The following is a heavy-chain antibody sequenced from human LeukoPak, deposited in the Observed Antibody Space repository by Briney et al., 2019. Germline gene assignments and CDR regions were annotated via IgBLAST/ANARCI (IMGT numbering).Heavy chain of an antibody. V-gene: IGHV1-46*01. CDR2: INPSGGST. J-gene: IGHJ5*02. CDR3: ARGGSNTAMAWGWFDP. D-gene: IGHD5-18*01. Sequence: ASVKVSCKASGYPFTTYTMHWVRQAPGQGLEWMGIINPSGGSTSYAQKFQGRVTMTRDTSTSTVYMELSSLRSEDTAVYYCARGGSNTAMAWGWFDPWGQGTLVTVSS. CDR1: GYPFTTYT.